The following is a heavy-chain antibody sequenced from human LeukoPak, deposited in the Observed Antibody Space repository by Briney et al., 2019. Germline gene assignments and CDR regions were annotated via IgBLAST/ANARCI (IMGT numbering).Heavy chain of an antibody. CDR3: AKDARRTSGWYFFDY. V-gene: IGHV3-23*01. CDR1: GFTFSSYA. D-gene: IGHD6-19*01. J-gene: IGHJ4*02. CDR2: VSSSGSDT. Sequence: PGGSLRLSCAAFGFTFSSYAMSWVRQAPGKGLEWVSAVSSSGSDTYYADSVKGRFTISRDNSKNTLSLQMNSLRAEDTAVYYCAKDARRTSGWYFFDYWGQGTLVTVSS.